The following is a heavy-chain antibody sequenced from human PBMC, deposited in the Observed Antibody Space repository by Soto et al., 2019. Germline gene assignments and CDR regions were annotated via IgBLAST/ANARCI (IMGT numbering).Heavy chain of an antibody. CDR3: ARDFGDTAMGAYYYYYGMDV. Sequence: PSETLSLTCAVSGYSISSGYYWGWIRQPPGKGLEWIGSIYHSGSTYYNPSLKSRVTISVDTSKNQFSLKLSSVTAADTAVYYCARDFGDTAMGAYYYYYGMDVWGQGTTVTAP. CDR2: IYHSGST. V-gene: IGHV4-38-2*02. J-gene: IGHJ6*02. CDR1: GYSISSGYY. D-gene: IGHD5-18*01.